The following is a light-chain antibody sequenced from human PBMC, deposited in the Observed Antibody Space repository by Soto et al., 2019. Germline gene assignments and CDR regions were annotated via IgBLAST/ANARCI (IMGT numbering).Light chain of an antibody. CDR1: QTINTR. V-gene: IGKV1-5*01. CDR3: QHYNSYSEA. J-gene: IGKJ1*01. CDR2: DAS. Sequence: DIQMTQSPSTLSSSVGDRVTITCRATQTINTRLAWYQQKPGKAPKLLIYDASSLESGVPSRFSGSGSGTELTLTISSLQPDDFATYYCQHYNSYSEAFGQGTKVDIK.